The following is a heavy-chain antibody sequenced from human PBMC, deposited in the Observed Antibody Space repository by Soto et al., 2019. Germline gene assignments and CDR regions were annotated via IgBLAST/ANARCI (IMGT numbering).Heavy chain of an antibody. V-gene: IGHV3-23*01. CDR3: APTGDTAILPDY. CDR2: TSGSGDIT. J-gene: IGHJ4*02. Sequence: EVQLLESGGGLVQPGGSLRLSCVASGFTFSNYDMSWVRQAPGKGLEWVSATSGSGDITYYADSVKGRFTISRDNSKNTLYLQMNSLRAEDTAVYYCAPTGDTAILPDYWGQGTMVTVSS. D-gene: IGHD5-18*01. CDR1: GFTFSNYD.